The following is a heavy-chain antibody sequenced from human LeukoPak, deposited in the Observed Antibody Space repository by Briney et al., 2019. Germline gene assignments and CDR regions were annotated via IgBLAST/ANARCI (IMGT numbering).Heavy chain of an antibody. CDR3: ARLYRGSYPGVLDY. J-gene: IGHJ4*02. CDR2: IYAGDSDT. D-gene: IGHD1-26*01. CDR1: GYSFTSYW. Sequence: LRESLKISCKGSGYSFTSYWIGWVRQMPGKGLEWMGIIYAGDSDTRYSPSFQGQVTISADKSISTAYLQWSSLQASDTAMYYCARLYRGSYPGVLDYWGQGTLVTVSS. V-gene: IGHV5-51*01.